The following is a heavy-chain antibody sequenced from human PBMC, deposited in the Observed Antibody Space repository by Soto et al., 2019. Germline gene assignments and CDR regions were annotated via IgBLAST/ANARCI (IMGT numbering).Heavy chain of an antibody. CDR1: GCSISSGGYY. CDR2: IYNSGST. J-gene: IGHJ3*02. Sequence: QVQLQESGPGLVKPSQTLSLSCTVSGCSISSGGYYWSWIHQHPGKGLEWIGHIYNSGSTYYNPSLESRVVISVDTSKKQFSLKLSSVTAADTAVYYCAGYGDYEGGHIWGQGTMVTVSS. CDR3: AGYGDYEGGHI. D-gene: IGHD4-17*01. V-gene: IGHV4-31*03.